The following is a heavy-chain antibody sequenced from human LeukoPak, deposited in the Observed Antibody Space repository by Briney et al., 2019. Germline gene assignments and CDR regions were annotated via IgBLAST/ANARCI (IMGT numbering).Heavy chain of an antibody. J-gene: IGHJ3*02. D-gene: IGHD2-2*01. Sequence: SETLSLTCAVYGGSFSGYFWSWIRQPPGRGLEWIGDINHSGSTNYNPSLKSRVTISVDTSKNQFSLKLSSVTAADTAVYYCARELGYCSSTSCYGAFDIWGQGTMVTVSS. CDR3: ARELGYCSSTSCYGAFDI. V-gene: IGHV4-34*01. CDR2: INHSGST. CDR1: GGSFSGYF.